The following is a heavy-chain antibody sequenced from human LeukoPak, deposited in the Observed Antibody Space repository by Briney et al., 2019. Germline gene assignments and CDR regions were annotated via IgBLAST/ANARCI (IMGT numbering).Heavy chain of an antibody. CDR3: ARDGSGDWFDP. CDR1: GYTFTTYG. J-gene: IGHJ5*02. V-gene: IGHV1-18*01. Sequence: VASVKVSCKASGYTFTTYGISWVRQAPGQGLEWMGWINGHNGDTNYAQQLQGRVTMTTDTSTSTAYMELRSLRSDDTAMYYCARDGSGDWFDPWGQGTLVTVSS. D-gene: IGHD3-10*01. CDR2: INGHNGDT.